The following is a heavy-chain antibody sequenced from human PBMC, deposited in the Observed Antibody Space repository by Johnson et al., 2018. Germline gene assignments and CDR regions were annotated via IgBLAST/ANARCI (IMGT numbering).Heavy chain of an antibody. CDR2: ISRKGDFI. CDR1: GFTFHDYA. CDR3: AKSAETVIILAASDI. Sequence: VQLVQSGGGLVQPGRSLRLSCVASGFTFHDYAMHWVRQLPGKGLEWVSSISRKGDFIAYADPVKGRFPISRDNAKNPLYLHMNNLRRQDTALYYCAKSAETVIILAASDIWGQGTMVTVSS. J-gene: IGHJ3*02. V-gene: IGHV3-9*01. D-gene: IGHD3-16*02.